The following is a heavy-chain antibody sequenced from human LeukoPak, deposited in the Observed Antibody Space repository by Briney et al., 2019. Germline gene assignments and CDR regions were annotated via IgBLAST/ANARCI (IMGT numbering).Heavy chain of an antibody. J-gene: IGHJ3*02. V-gene: IGHV1-18*01. CDR2: INTYNGNT. CDR3: ASAGSSPSSNAFDI. CDR1: GYTFTSYG. D-gene: IGHD6-6*01. Sequence: ASVKLSCKASGYTFTSYGITWVRQAPGQGLEWVGWINTYNGNTKYAQKLQGRLTMTTDTSKSTAYMELRSLRSDDTAVYYCASAGSSPSSNAFDIWGQGTMVTVSS.